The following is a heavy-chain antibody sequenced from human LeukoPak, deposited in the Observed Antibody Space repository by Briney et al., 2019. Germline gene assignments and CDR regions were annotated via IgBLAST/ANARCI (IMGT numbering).Heavy chain of an antibody. V-gene: IGHV1-46*01. CDR2: SNPSDGST. Sequence: GASVKVSCKASGYTFTTYYMHWVRQAPGQGLEWMGISNPSDGSTNYAQKFQGRVTMTRDTSTSTVYMELSSLRSEDTAVYYCARERYYYDSSGPRLDFQHWGQGTLVTVSS. D-gene: IGHD3-22*01. CDR1: GYTFTTYY. CDR3: ARERYYYDSSGPRLDFQH. J-gene: IGHJ1*01.